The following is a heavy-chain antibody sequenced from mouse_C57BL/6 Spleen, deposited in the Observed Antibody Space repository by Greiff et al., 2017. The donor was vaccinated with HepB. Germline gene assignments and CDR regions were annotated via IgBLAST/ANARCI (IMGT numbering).Heavy chain of an antibody. CDR1: GYTFTDYY. D-gene: IGHD4-1*01. Sequence: QVQLQQSGAELVRPGASVKLSCKASGYTFTDYYINWVKQRPGQGLEWIARIYPGSGNTYYNEKFKGKATLTAEKSSSTAYMQLSSLTSEDSAVYFCARSRLTGFYAMDYWGQGTSVTVSS. J-gene: IGHJ4*01. V-gene: IGHV1-76*01. CDR3: ARSRLTGFYAMDY. CDR2: IYPGSGNT.